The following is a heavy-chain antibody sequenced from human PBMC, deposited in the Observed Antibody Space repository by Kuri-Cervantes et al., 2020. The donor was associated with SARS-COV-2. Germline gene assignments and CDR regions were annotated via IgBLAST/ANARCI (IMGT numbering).Heavy chain of an antibody. CDR1: GGTFSSYA. V-gene: IGHV1-69*05. Sequence: SVKVSCRASGGTFSSYAISWVRQAPGQGLEWMGGIIPIFGTANYAQKFQGRVTITTDESTSTAYMELSSLRSEDTAVYYCARERASGWAGDFDYWGQGTLVTVSS. CDR3: ARERASGWAGDFDY. J-gene: IGHJ4*02. D-gene: IGHD1-26*01. CDR2: IIPIFGTA.